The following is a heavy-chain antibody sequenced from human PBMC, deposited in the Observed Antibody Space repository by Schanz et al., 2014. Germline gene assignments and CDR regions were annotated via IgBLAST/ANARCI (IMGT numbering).Heavy chain of an antibody. Sequence: VQLLESGGGLVQPGGSLRLSCAASGFTFSTTGMHWVRQAPGKGLVWVTYIRYDGINKYYADSVKGRFTVSRDNAKSTLFLQMDSLRPEDTAIYYCAKGQLLSYYFDYWGQGTLVTVSS. D-gene: IGHD2-21*01. CDR2: IRYDGINK. CDR1: GFTFSTTG. J-gene: IGHJ4*02. V-gene: IGHV3-30*02. CDR3: AKGQLLSYYFDY.